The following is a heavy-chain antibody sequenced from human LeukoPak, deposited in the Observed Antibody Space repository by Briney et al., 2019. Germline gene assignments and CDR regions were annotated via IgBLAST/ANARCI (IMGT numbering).Heavy chain of an antibody. V-gene: IGHV1-2*02. CDR2: INPNSGGT. CDR3: ATHSSGWYFLILQH. Sequence: GASVKVSCKASGYTFTGYYMHWVRQAPGQGLEWMGWINPNSGGTNYAQKFQGRVTMTRDTSINTAYMELSRLISDDTAVYYCATHSSGWYFLILQHWGQGALVTVSS. CDR1: GYTFTGYY. J-gene: IGHJ1*01. D-gene: IGHD6-19*01.